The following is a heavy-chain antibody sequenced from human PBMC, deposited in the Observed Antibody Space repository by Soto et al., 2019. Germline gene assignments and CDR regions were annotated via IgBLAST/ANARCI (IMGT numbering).Heavy chain of an antibody. CDR2: ISHSGTS. Sequence: QVQLQESGPGLVKPSGTLSLTCAVSGGSISSSHWWTWVRQSPGKGLEYIGEISHSGTSNSNPSLKSRVTLSVDKSKNHFSLTLTSVTAADTAVYYWARVVLTITRGALDAWGQGTLVIVSS. CDR1: GGSISSSHW. CDR3: ARVVLTITRGALDA. D-gene: IGHD3-9*01. V-gene: IGHV4-4*02. J-gene: IGHJ3*01.